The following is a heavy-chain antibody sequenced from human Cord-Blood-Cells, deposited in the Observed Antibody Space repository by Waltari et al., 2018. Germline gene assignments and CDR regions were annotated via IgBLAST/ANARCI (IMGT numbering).Heavy chain of an antibody. CDR2: IIPILGTA. V-gene: IGHV1-69*01. J-gene: IGHJ3*02. CDR1: GGTFSSYA. CDR3: AREPYSSSWSHDAFDI. D-gene: IGHD6-13*01. Sequence: QVQLVQSGAEVKKPGSSVKVSCKASGGTFSSYAISWVRQAPGQGLEWMGGIIPILGTANYAQKFQGRVTITADESTSTAYMELSSLRSEDTAVYYCAREPYSSSWSHDAFDIWGQGTMVTVSS.